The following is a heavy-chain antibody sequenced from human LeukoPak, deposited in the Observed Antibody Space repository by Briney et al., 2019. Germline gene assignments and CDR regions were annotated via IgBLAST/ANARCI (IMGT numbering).Heavy chain of an antibody. J-gene: IGHJ4*02. CDR3: ARERYYYDSTSSFDY. CDR2: IIPIFGTA. CDR1: GDTFSSYA. Sequence: SVKVSCKASGDTFSSYAISWVRQAPGQGLEWMGRIIPIFGTANYAQKFQGRVTITTDESTSTAYMELSSLRSEDTAVYYCARERYYYDSTSSFDYWGQGTLVTVSS. D-gene: IGHD3-22*01. V-gene: IGHV1-69*05.